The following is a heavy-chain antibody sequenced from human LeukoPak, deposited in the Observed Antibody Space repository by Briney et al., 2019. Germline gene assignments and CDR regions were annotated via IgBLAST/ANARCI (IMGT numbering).Heavy chain of an antibody. J-gene: IGHJ4*02. V-gene: IGHV4-4*07. CDR1: GGSMNGYY. CDR3: ARAHCTATSCHHFDY. CDR2: AYSSGNT. D-gene: IGHD2-2*01. Sequence: SETLSLTCTVSGGSMNGYYWSWIRQTAGKGLEWIGRAYSSGNTNYAPSLQSRVTMSIDTSNNHFSLRLSFVTAADTAVYYCARAHCTATSCHHFDYWGQGALVTVSS.